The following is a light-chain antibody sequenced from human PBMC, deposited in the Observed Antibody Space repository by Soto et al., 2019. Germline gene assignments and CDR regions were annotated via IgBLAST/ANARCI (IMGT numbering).Light chain of an antibody. CDR1: QGISSY. CDR2: AAS. CDR3: QHYYSYPYT. Sequence: AIRMTQSPSSLSASTGDRVTITCRASQGISSYLAWYQQKPGKVPKLLIYAASTLQSSLPSRVSRSRSATDFTLTISYLQSEDFATYYCQHYYSYPYTFGQGTKLEIK. J-gene: IGKJ2*01. V-gene: IGKV1-8*01.